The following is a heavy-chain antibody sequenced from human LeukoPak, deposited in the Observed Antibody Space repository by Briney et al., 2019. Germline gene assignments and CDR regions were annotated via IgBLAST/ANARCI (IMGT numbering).Heavy chain of an antibody. D-gene: IGHD3-10*01. J-gene: IGHJ4*02. CDR1: GFTFSSYE. CDR2: ISSGGSTI. Sequence: GGSLRLSCADSGFTFSSYEMNWVRQAPGKGLEWVSYISSGGSTIYYADSVKGRFTISRDNAKNSLYLQMNSLRAEDTAVYYCAREGQWGGFDYWGQGTLVTVSS. V-gene: IGHV3-48*03. CDR3: AREGQWGGFDY.